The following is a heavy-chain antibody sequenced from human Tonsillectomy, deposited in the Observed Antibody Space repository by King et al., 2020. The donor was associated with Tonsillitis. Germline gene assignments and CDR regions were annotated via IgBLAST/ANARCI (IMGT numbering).Heavy chain of an antibody. V-gene: IGHV4-59*01. J-gene: IGHJ4*02. CDR2: IYYSGST. CDR3: AREMKDIVVVPAAIHYYFDY. Sequence: QLQESGPGLVKPSETLSLTCTVSGGSISSYYWSWIRPPPGKGLEWIGYIYYSGSTNYNPSLKSRVTISVDTSKNQFSLKLSSVTAADTAVYYCAREMKDIVVVPAAIHYYFDYWGQGTLVTVSS. D-gene: IGHD2-2*02. CDR1: GGSISSYY.